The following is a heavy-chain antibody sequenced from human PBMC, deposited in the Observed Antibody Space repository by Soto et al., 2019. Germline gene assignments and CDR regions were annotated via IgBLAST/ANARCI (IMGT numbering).Heavy chain of an antibody. CDR3: AGSARWLQSRYFDL. CDR2: IGTAGDT. D-gene: IGHD5-12*01. J-gene: IGHJ2*01. CDR1: GFTVSSYD. V-gene: IGHV3-13*01. Sequence: PGGSLRLSCAASGFTVSSYDMHWVRQATGKGLEWVSAIGTAGDTYYADSVKGRFTISREKAKNSLYLQMNSLRAGDTAVYYCAGSARWLQSRYFDLWGRGTLVTVSS.